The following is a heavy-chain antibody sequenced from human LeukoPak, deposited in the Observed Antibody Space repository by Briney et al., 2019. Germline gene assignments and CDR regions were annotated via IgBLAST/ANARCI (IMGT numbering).Heavy chain of an antibody. CDR1: GGTFSSYA. V-gene: IGHV1-69*01. J-gene: IGHJ3*02. Sequence: SVKVSCKASGGTFSSYAISWVRQAPGQGLEWMGGIIPIFGTANYAQKFQGRVTITADESTSTAYKELSSLRSEDTAVYYGARRGSCSSTSCYQAFDIWGQGTMVTVSS. CDR2: IIPIFGTA. CDR3: ARRGSCSSTSCYQAFDI. D-gene: IGHD2-2*01.